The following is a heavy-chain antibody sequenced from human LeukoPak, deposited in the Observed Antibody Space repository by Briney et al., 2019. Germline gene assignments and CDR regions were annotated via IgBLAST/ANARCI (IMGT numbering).Heavy chain of an antibody. Sequence: GGSLRLSCAASGFTFSSYSMNWVRQAPGKGLEWVATIKEDGSERYYVESVKGRFTISRDNAKNSLYLQMNSLRVEDTALYYCARDKASGSSYGSSFHFWGQGTMVTVSS. CDR1: GFTFSSYS. D-gene: IGHD1-26*01. J-gene: IGHJ3*01. CDR3: ARDKASGSSYGSSFHF. V-gene: IGHV3-7*01. CDR2: IKEDGSER.